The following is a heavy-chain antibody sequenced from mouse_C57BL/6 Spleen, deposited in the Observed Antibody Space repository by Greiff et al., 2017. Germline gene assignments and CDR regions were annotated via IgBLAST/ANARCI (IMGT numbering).Heavy chain of an antibody. CDR2: IDPSDSYT. D-gene: IGHD1-1*01. V-gene: IGHV1-69*01. J-gene: IGHJ2*01. CDR3: ARGTYYGSSPFDD. CDR1: GYTFTSYW. Sequence: QVQLQQPGAELVMPGASVTLSCKASGYTFTSYWMHWVKQRPGQGLEWIGEIDPSDSYTNYNQTFKGKSTLTGDKSSSTAYMQLSSLTSEDSAVYYCARGTYYGSSPFDDWGQGTTLTVSS.